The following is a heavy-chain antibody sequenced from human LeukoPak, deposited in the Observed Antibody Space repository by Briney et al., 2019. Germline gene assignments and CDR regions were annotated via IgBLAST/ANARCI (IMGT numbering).Heavy chain of an antibody. CDR3: ASAFREKIFGVVMPHDY. Sequence: SVKVSCKASGGTFSNYGINWVRQAPGQGLEWMGGIIPIFGTVNYAQKFQDRVTITTDESTSTAYMELSSLRSEDTAVYYCASAFREKIFGVVMPHDYWGQGTLVTVSS. D-gene: IGHD3-3*01. J-gene: IGHJ4*02. CDR2: IIPIFGTV. V-gene: IGHV1-69*05. CDR1: GGTFSNYG.